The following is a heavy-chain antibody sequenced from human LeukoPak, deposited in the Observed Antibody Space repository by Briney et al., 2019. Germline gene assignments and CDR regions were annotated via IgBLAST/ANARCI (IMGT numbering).Heavy chain of an antibody. CDR1: GGSISSYY. D-gene: IGHD2-15*01. CDR3: ARRSCSGGSCYYFDY. J-gene: IGHJ4*02. CDR2: IYDSGYS. Sequence: SETLSLTCTVSGGSISSYYWSWIRQPPGKGLEWIGYIYDSGYSNYNPSLKSRVTISVDTSKNQFSLRLTSVTAADTAVYYCARRSCSGGSCYYFDYWGQGTLVTVSS. V-gene: IGHV4-59*01.